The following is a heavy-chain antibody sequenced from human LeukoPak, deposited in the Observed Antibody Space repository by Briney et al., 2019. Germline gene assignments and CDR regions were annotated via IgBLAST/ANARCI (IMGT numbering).Heavy chain of an antibody. D-gene: IGHD5-18*01. CDR2: ISYDGSNK. J-gene: IGHJ6*03. CDR3: VKDRGIQGGNYYYMDV. CDR1: GFTFSSYG. Sequence: GRSLRLSWAVSGFTFSSYGMRWVRQAPGKGLEWVAVISYDGSNKYYADSVKGRFTISRDNSKNTLYLQMSSLRAEDTAVYYCVKDRGIQGGNYYYMDVWGKGTTVTVSS. V-gene: IGHV3-30*18.